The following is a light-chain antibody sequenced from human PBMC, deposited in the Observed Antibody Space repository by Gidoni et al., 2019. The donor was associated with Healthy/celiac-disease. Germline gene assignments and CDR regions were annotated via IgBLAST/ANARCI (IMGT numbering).Light chain of an antibody. CDR2: WES. Sequence: DIVMTQSPDSLAVSLGERATINCKSSQSVLYSSNNKNYLAWYQQKPGQTPKLLIYWESTRESGVPDRFSGRGSGTDVTLTISSLQAEDVAVYYCKQYYSTPDTFGQGTKLEIK. CDR1: QSVLYSSNNKNY. J-gene: IGKJ2*01. CDR3: KQYYSTPDT. V-gene: IGKV4-1*01.